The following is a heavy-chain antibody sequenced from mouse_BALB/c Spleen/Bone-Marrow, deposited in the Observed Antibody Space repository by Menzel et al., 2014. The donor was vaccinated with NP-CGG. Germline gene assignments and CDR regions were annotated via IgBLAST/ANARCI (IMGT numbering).Heavy chain of an antibody. CDR3: AYCRYGDALDY. D-gene: IGHD2-14*01. J-gene: IGHJ4*01. V-gene: IGHV5-17*02. CDR2: INSGSSTI. Sequence: EVMLVESGAGLVQPGRSRKLSCAASGFTFSSFGMYWVRQAPAKGLVGVAYINSGSSTIYYADTLKGRFTISRDNPKNPLFLQLTCVRSEDTAIYYCAYCRYGDALDYWGQGTTVTVSS. CDR1: GFTFSSFG.